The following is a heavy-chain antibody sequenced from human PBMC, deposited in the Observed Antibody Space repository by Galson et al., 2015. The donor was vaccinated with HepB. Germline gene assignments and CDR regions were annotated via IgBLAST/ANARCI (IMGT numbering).Heavy chain of an antibody. Sequence: SLRLSCAASGFAFDEHYMTWIRQAPGKGLEWIAYISSTNTVYYADSVKGRFTISRDKANSSLSLQMIRLRAEDTAVYFCARGSNHDYIWGSYRSQYYFDFWGQGTLVTVSS. J-gene: IGHJ4*02. V-gene: IGHV3-11*01. CDR1: GFAFDEHY. D-gene: IGHD3-16*02. CDR2: ISSTNTV. CDR3: ARGSNHDYIWGSYRSQYYFDF.